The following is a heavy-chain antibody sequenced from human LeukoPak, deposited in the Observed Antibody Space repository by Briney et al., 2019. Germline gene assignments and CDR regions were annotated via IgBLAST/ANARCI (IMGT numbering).Heavy chain of an antibody. CDR3: AKDIGRYYDY. J-gene: IGHJ4*02. Sequence: GGSLRLSCAASGFPFSSYSMLWVRTAPGKGLEWVAFTSYDANYRFYSDSVRGRFTISRDNSKHTVFLEMNSLRPEDTAVYYCAKDIGRYYDYWGQGILVTVSS. CDR1: GFPFSSYS. V-gene: IGHV3-30*04. D-gene: IGHD3-10*01. CDR2: TSYDANYR.